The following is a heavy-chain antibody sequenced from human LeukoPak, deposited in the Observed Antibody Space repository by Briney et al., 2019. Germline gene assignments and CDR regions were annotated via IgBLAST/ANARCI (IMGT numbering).Heavy chain of an antibody. Sequence: PGGSLRLSCAASGFTFSSYGMHWVRQAPGKGLEWVAFIRYDGSNKYYVDSVKGRFTISRDNSKNTLYLQMNSLRAEDTAVYYCAKGGRYCSGGSCGRFEYFQHWGQGTLVTVSS. CDR2: IRYDGSNK. J-gene: IGHJ1*01. D-gene: IGHD2-15*01. CDR1: GFTFSSYG. V-gene: IGHV3-30*02. CDR3: AKGGRYCSGGSCGRFEYFQH.